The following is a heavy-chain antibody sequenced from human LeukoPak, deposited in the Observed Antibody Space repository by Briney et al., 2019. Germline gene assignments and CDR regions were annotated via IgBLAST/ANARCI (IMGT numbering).Heavy chain of an antibody. D-gene: IGHD3-10*01. CDR1: GGSISSGGYY. CDR3: ARALSGYGSGKGYFDS. Sequence: TSETLSLTCTVSGGSISSGGYYWSWIRQPPGKGLEWLGYIYHSGSTYYNPSLTSRVTMSLDTSKNHFSLKLSSVTAADTAIYYCARALSGYGSGKGYFDSWGQGTLVTVPS. J-gene: IGHJ4*02. CDR2: IYHSGST. V-gene: IGHV4-30-2*01.